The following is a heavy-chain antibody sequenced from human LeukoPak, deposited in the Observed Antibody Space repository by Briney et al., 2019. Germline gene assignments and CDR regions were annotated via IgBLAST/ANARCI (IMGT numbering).Heavy chain of an antibody. CDR1: GWIFSSYS. V-gene: IGHV3-21*01. Sequence: LKISCPCSGWIFSSYSMNWVRQAPGKGLAGVSSISSGSGYIYYADSVKGRLTISRDNVKISPYLQMNSLRAEDTAVFYCARAPLTGTTPSYFDYWGQGTLVTVSS. J-gene: IGHJ4*02. CDR3: ARAPLTGTTPSYFDY. CDR2: ISSGSGYI. D-gene: IGHD1-20*01.